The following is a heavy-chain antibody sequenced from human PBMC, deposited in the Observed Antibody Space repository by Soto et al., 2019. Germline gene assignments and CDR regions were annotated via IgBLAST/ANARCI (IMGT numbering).Heavy chain of an antibody. CDR2: ISAYNGNT. CDR1: GYTFTSYG. V-gene: IGHV1-18*01. CDR3: ARAIVVVVPAAIVYYYGMGV. J-gene: IGHJ6*02. Sequence: GASVKVSCKASGYTFTSYGISWVRQAPGQGLEWMGWISAYNGNTNYAQKLQGRVTMTTDTSTSTAYMELRSLRSDDTAVYYCARAIVVVVPAAIVYYYGMGVWGQGTTVTVSS. D-gene: IGHD2-2*01.